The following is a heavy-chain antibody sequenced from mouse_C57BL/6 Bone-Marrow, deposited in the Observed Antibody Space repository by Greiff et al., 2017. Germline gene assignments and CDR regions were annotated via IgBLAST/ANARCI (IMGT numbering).Heavy chain of an antibody. CDR3: ARRGLFWYFDV. CDR2: IWRGGST. Sequence: VKLVESGPGLVQPSQSLYITCTVSGFSLTSYGVHWVRQSPGKGLEWLGVIWRGGSTDYNATFISRLSISKDNSKSKVFFKMNSLQAEDTAIYYCARRGLFWYFDVWGTGTTVTVSS. V-gene: IGHV2-2*01. J-gene: IGHJ1*03. D-gene: IGHD6-5*01. CDR1: GFSLTSYG.